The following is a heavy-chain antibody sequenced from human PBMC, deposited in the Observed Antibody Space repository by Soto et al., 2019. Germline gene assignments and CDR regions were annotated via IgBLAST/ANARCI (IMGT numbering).Heavy chain of an antibody. J-gene: IGHJ4*02. CDR2: ISFDGSDK. Sequence: QVQLVESGGGVVQPGKSLRLSCAAAGFAFSRDGMHWVRQAPGKGLEWVAVISFDGSDKYYADSVKGRFTISRDNSKNTVDLQMTSLRPEDTALYYCAKPKGAAIPFDSWGQGTLVTVSS. V-gene: IGHV3-30*18. D-gene: IGHD2-21*01. CDR3: AKPKGAAIPFDS. CDR1: GFAFSRDG.